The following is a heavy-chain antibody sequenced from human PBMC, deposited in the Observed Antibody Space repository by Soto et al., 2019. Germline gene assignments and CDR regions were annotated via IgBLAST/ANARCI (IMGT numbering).Heavy chain of an antibody. D-gene: IGHD4-17*01. J-gene: IGHJ4*02. CDR3: ARDGGDPYGDYVRDYFDY. V-gene: IGHV3-30-3*01. Sequence: PGGSLRLSCAASGFTFSSYAMHWVRQAPGKGLEWVAVISYDGSNKYYADSVKGRFTISRDNSKNTLYLQMNSLRAEDTAVYYCARDGGDPYGDYVRDYFDYWGQGTLVTVSS. CDR1: GFTFSSYA. CDR2: ISYDGSNK.